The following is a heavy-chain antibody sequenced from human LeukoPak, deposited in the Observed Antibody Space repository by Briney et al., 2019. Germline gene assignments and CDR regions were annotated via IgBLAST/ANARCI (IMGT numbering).Heavy chain of an antibody. J-gene: IGHJ4*02. Sequence: ASVKVSCKASGHTFTGYYMHWVRQAPGQGLEWMGWINPNSGGTNYAQKFQGRVTMTRDTSISTAYMELSRLRSDDTAVYYCAKLGSGSYSGPFDYWGQGTLVTVSS. D-gene: IGHD3-10*01. V-gene: IGHV1-2*02. CDR3: AKLGSGSYSGPFDY. CDR2: INPNSGGT. CDR1: GHTFTGYY.